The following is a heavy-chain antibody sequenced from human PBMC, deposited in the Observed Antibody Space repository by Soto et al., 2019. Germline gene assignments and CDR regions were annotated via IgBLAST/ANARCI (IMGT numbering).Heavy chain of an antibody. J-gene: IGHJ4*02. CDR3: ARKGPEDWPLDY. D-gene: IGHD3-9*01. CDR2: IYYSGTT. Sequence: SETLSLTCTVSGYSITSNSYCWAWIRQPPGKGLEWIGSIYYSGTTYHNPSLKSRVTISVDRSNNQVVLTMTNMDPMDTGTYYCARKGPEDWPLDYWGQGTLVTVSS. V-gene: IGHV4-39*06. CDR1: GYSITSNSYC.